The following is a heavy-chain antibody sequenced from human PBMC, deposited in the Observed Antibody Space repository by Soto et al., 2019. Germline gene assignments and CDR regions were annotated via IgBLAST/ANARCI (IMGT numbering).Heavy chain of an antibody. CDR1: GGSIRSGGYY. CDR3: ARDRLMATAGTARHYFGLDV. Sequence: PSETLSLICTVSGGSIRSGGYYWSWVRQSPRRGLEWIGNIYYSGSTYYNPSLKSRLTISVDTSKNQFSLNLSSVTAADTAVYYCARDRLMATAGTARHYFGLDVWGQGTTVTVSS. D-gene: IGHD5-18*01. CDR2: IYYSGST. J-gene: IGHJ6*02. V-gene: IGHV4-31*03.